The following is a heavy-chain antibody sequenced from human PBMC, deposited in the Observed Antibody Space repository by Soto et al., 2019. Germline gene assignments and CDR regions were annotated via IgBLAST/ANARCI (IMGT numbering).Heavy chain of an antibody. V-gene: IGHV4-31*03. CDR2: IYYSGST. J-gene: IGHJ6*02. Sequence: SETLSLTCTVSGGSISSGGYYWSWIRQHPGKGLEWIGYIYYSGSTYYNPSLKSRVTISVDTSKNQFSLKLSSVTAADTAVYYCAREPQKVTTGEYYGMDVWGQGTTVTVSS. CDR3: AREPQKVTTGEYYGMDV. D-gene: IGHD3-16*01. CDR1: GGSISSGGYY.